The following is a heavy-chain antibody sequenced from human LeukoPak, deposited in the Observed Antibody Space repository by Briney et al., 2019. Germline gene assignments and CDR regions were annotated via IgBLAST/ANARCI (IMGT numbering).Heavy chain of an antibody. CDR2: ISYDGSNK. J-gene: IGHJ4*02. Sequence: PGGSLRLSCAASGFTFSSYAMHWVRQAPGKGLEWVAVISYDGSNKYYADSAKGRFTISRDNSKNTLYLQMNSLRAEDTAVYYCARTSRTVTTHFDYWGQGTLVTVSS. D-gene: IGHD4-17*01. CDR3: ARTSRTVTTHFDY. CDR1: GFTFSSYA. V-gene: IGHV3-30-3*01.